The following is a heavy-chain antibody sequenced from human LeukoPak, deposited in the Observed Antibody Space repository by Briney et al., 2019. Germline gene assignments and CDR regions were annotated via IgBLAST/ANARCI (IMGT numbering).Heavy chain of an antibody. CDR3: ARDRITIFGVVIRGSYGMDV. Sequence: ASVKDSCKASGYTFTGYYMHWVRQAPGQGLEWMGWINPNSGGTNYAQKFQGRVTMTRDTSISTAYMELSRLRSDDTAVYYCARDRITIFGVVIRGSYGMDVWGQGTTVTVSS. CDR1: GYTFTGYY. J-gene: IGHJ6*02. D-gene: IGHD3-3*01. V-gene: IGHV1-2*02. CDR2: INPNSGGT.